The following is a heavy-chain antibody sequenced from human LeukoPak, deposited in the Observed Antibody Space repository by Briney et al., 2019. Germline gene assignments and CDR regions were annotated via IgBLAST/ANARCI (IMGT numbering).Heavy chain of an antibody. CDR1: GLTFSSYG. V-gene: IGHV3-33*01. CDR2: IWYDGSKK. J-gene: IGHJ4*02. Sequence: PGGSLRLSCAASGLTFSSYGMHWVRQAPGKGLEWVAVIWYDGSKKYYADSVKGRFTISRDNSKNRPYLQMNSLRAEDTAVYYCARDDTTYSSGSHFDYWGQGTLVTVSS. CDR3: ARDDTTYSSGSHFDY. D-gene: IGHD6-19*01.